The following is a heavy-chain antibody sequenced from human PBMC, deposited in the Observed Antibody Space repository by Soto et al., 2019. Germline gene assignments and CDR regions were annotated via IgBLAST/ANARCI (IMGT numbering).Heavy chain of an antibody. D-gene: IGHD2-2*02. J-gene: IGHJ6*02. CDR1: GFTFSSYG. Sequence: QVQLVESGGGVVQPGRSLRLSCAASGFTFSSYGMHWVRQAPGKGLEWVAVIWYDGSNKYYADSVKGRFTISRDNSKNTLYLTMNSLRAEDTAVYYCARDLTFVTPAAIPYYYYYYGMDVWGQGTTVTVSS. V-gene: IGHV3-33*01. CDR2: IWYDGSNK. CDR3: ARDLTFVTPAAIPYYYYYYGMDV.